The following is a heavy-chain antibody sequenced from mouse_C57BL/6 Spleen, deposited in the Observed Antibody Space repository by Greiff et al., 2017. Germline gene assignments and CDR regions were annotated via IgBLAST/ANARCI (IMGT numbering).Heavy chain of an antibody. J-gene: IGHJ1*03. CDR1: GYAFTNYL. V-gene: IGHV1-54*01. CDR3: ARPLYDYDEYFDV. D-gene: IGHD2-4*01. CDR2: INPGSGGT. Sequence: LVESGAELVRPGTSVKVSCKASGYAFTNYLIEWVKQRPGQGLEWIGVINPGSGGTTYNEKFKGKATLTADKSSSTAYRQLSNLTSEDSAVYFCARPLYDYDEYFDVWGTGTTVTVSS.